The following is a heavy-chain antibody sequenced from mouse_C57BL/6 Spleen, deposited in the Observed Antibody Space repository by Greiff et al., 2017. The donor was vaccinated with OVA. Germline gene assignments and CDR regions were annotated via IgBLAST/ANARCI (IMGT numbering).Heavy chain of an antibody. CDR1: GYTFTSYW. CDR3: ARGEVTPGPDAY. CDR2: IDPSDSYT. V-gene: IGHV1-59*01. Sequence: QVQLQQPGAELVRPGTSVKLSCKASGYTFTSYWMHWVKQRPGQGLEWIGVIDPSDSYTNYNQKFKGKATLTVDTSYSTAYMQLSSLTSEYSAVYYCARGEVTPGPDAYWGPGTLVTVSA. D-gene: IGHD2-3*01. J-gene: IGHJ3*01.